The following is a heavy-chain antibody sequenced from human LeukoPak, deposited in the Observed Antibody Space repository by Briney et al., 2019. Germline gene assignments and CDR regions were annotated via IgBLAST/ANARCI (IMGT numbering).Heavy chain of an antibody. D-gene: IGHD5-12*01. V-gene: IGHV5-51*01. Sequence: GEPLKISCKGSGYSFTNYWIAWVRQMPGKGLEWMGIIYPGDSDIRYSPSFQGQVTISADKSISTAYLQWSSLKASDTAMYYCARHFGYTGYDGDYWGQGTLVTVSS. J-gene: IGHJ4*02. CDR2: IYPGDSDI. CDR3: ARHFGYTGYDGDY. CDR1: GYSFTNYW.